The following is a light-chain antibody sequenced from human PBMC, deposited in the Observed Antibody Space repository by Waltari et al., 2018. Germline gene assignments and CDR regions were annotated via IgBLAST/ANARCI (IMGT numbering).Light chain of an antibody. CDR1: SNDVGGYHY. CDR3: CSRAGTYTWL. Sequence: QSALSQPLSVSGSPGQSVTISCTGTSNDVGGYHYVSWFQQFPGKAPNLIIYDVTRRHSGVPDRFSGSKSGNTASLTISGLQVEDEATYYCCSRAGTYTWLFGGGTKVTVL. CDR2: DVT. J-gene: IGLJ2*01. V-gene: IGLV2-11*01.